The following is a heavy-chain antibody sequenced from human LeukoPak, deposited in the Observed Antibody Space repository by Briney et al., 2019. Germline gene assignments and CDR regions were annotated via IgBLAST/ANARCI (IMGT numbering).Heavy chain of an antibody. Sequence: GSLRLSCAASGFTFSSYAMTWVRQAPGKGLEWVSAISGSGGSTYYADSVKGRFTISRDNSKNMLYLQMNSLRAEDTAVYYCAKDSAEYYYDGSGYYFFDSWGQGTLVTVSS. CDR2: ISGSGGST. CDR1: GFTFSSYA. D-gene: IGHD3-22*01. J-gene: IGHJ4*02. V-gene: IGHV3-23*01. CDR3: AKDSAEYYYDGSGYYFFDS.